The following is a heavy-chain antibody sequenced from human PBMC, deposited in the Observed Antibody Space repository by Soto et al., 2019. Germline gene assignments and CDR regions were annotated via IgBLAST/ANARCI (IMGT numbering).Heavy chain of an antibody. D-gene: IGHD6-13*01. CDR3: ARIRVYVPVSSFAY. J-gene: IGHJ4*02. Sequence: ASVKVSCKASGGTFSSYAISWVRQAPGQGLEWMGGIIPIFGTANYAQKFQGRVTITADESTSTAYMELSSLRSEDTAVYYCARIRVYVPVSSFAYGGQGTRVPVPS. V-gene: IGHV1-69*13. CDR2: IIPIFGTA. CDR1: GGTFSSYA.